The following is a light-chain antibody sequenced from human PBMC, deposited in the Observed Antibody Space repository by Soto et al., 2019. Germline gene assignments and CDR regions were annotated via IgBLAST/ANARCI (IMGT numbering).Light chain of an antibody. J-gene: IGKJ4*01. CDR3: QQYDNLQLT. CDR1: QDISKY. CDR2: DAS. Sequence: DIQMTQSPSSLSASVGDRVIITCQASQDISKYLNWYQQKPGKAPKLLIYDASKLETGVTSRFSGSHSGTDFTLHISSLKPEDIATYYCQQYDNLQLTLRGVTKV. V-gene: IGKV1-33*01.